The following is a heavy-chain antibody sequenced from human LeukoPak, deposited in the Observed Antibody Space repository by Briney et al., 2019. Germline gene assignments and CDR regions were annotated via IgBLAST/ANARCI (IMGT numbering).Heavy chain of an antibody. CDR3: ATSTTIYWYFDL. CDR1: GFTFSSYA. V-gene: IGHV3-30-3*01. CDR2: ISYDGSNK. Sequence: GGSLRLSCAASGFTFSSYAMHWVRQAPGKGLEWLAVISYDGSNKYYADSVKGRFTISRDNAKNSLYLQMNSLRAEDTAVYYCATSTTIYWYFDLWGRGTLVTVSS. J-gene: IGHJ2*01. D-gene: IGHD1-7*01.